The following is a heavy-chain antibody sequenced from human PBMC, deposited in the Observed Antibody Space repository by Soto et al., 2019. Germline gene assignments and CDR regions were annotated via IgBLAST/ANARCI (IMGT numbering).Heavy chain of an antibody. V-gene: IGHV1-3*01. Sequence: ASVNVSCKASVYTFTSYGIHWVRQAPGQRLEWMGWINAASGDTIYSPKLQGRVTIIRDTSASTAYMELSSLRSEDTAFYYCARGPLVGPGGSDPWGQGTLVTVSS. D-gene: IGHD3-10*01. CDR2: INAASGDT. CDR3: ARGPLVGPGGSDP. J-gene: IGHJ5*02. CDR1: VYTFTSYG.